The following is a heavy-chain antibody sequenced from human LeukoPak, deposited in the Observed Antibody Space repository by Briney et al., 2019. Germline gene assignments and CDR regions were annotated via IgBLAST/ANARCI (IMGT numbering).Heavy chain of an antibody. CDR1: GYTFTGYY. J-gene: IGHJ6*03. D-gene: IGHD3-16*01. V-gene: IGHV1-2*02. Sequence: ASVKVSCKASGYTFTGYYMHWVRQAPGQGLEWMGWINPNSGGTNYAQKFQGRATMTRDTSISTAYMELSRLRSDDTAVYYCARDLITFGGYMDVWGKGTTVTVSS. CDR3: ARDLITFGGYMDV. CDR2: INPNSGGT.